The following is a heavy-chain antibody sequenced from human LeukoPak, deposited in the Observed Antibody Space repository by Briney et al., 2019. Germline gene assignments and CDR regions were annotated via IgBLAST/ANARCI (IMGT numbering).Heavy chain of an antibody. CDR2: IHPSTGNP. D-gene: IGHD3-16*02. CDR1: GYTFTNYA. J-gene: IGHJ4*02. V-gene: IGHV7-4-1*02. Sequence: ASVKVSCKASGYTFTNYAMNWVRQAPGQGLEWMGWIHPSTGNPTYAQGFTGRFVFSLDTSVSTTYLQISSLKAEDTAVYYCARACQRLGELSLPNYWGQGTLVTVSS. CDR3: ARACQRLGELSLPNY.